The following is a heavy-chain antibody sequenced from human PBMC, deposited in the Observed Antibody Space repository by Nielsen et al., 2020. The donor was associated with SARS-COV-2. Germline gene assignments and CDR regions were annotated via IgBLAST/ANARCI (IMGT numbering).Heavy chain of an antibody. Sequence: GESLKISCAASGLTFSSYSMNWVRQAPGKGLEWVSSISSSSSYIYYADSVKGRFTISRDNAKNSLYLQMNSLRAEDTAVYYCARDSYSYGYDYWGQGTLVTVSS. D-gene: IGHD5-18*01. CDR2: ISSSSSYI. V-gene: IGHV3-21*01. CDR3: ARDSYSYGYDY. CDR1: GLTFSSYS. J-gene: IGHJ4*02.